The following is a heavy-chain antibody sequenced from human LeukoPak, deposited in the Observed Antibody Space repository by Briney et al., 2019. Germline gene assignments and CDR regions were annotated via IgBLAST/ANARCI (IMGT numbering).Heavy chain of an antibody. D-gene: IGHD2-21*02. CDR2: ISGSGGST. V-gene: IGHV3-23*01. J-gene: IGHJ4*02. CDR1: GFTFSSYA. Sequence: GGSLRLSCAASGFTFSSYAMSWVRQAPGKGLEWVSAISGSGGSTYYADSVKGRFTISRDNSKNTLYLLTNSLRAEDTAVYYCVQMAPYCGGDCYFDYWGQGTLVTVSS. CDR3: VQMAPYCGGDCYFDY.